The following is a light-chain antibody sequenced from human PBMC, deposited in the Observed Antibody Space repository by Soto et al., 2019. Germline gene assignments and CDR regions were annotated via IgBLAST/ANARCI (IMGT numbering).Light chain of an antibody. CDR1: SRDVGGYNY. CDR2: EVS. V-gene: IGLV2-14*01. J-gene: IGLJ2*01. Sequence: QSVLTQPASVSGSPGQSITISCTGTSRDVGGYNYVSWHQQHPGKAPKLIITEVSNRPSGVSNRFSGSKSGNTASLTISGLQAEDEADYYCSSYISSSTFVVFGGGTKLTVL. CDR3: SSYISSSTFVV.